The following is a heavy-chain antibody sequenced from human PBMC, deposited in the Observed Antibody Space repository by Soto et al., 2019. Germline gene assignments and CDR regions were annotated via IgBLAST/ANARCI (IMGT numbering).Heavy chain of an antibody. Sequence: GGSLRLSCTASGFAFRSHAMQWVRQSPGKGLEWVAVISSDGATKYVADSLKGRFTISRDNFESTMSLQMNNLRPEDTALYYCARSSVHIAAAGRLDLWGPGTLVTVSS. J-gene: IGHJ5*02. D-gene: IGHD6-13*01. CDR3: ARSSVHIAAAGRLDL. CDR2: ISSDGATK. CDR1: GFAFRSHA. V-gene: IGHV3-30*14.